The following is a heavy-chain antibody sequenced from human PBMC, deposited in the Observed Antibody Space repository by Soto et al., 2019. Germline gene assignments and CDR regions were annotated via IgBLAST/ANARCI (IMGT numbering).Heavy chain of an antibody. J-gene: IGHJ3*02. V-gene: IGHV1-2*04. Sequence: GASVKVSCKASVYTFTGYYMHWVRQAPGQGLEWMGWINPNSGGTNYAQKFQGWVTMTRDTSISTAYMELSRLRSDDTAVYYCARDPSGVGATGDDAFDIWGQGTMVTVSS. CDR1: VYTFTGYY. CDR2: INPNSGGT. D-gene: IGHD1-26*01. CDR3: ARDPSGVGATGDDAFDI.